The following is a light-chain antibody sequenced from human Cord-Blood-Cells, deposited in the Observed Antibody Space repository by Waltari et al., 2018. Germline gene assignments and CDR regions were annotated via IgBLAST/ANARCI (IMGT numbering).Light chain of an antibody. V-gene: IGKV3-11*01. CDR3: QQRSNWPPKYT. CDR2: DAS. CDR1: QSVSSY. J-gene: IGKJ2*01. Sequence: EIVLTQSPATLSLSPGERATRSRRASQSVSSYLAWYQQRPGQAPRLLTYDASNRATGIPARFSGSGSGTDFTLTISSLEPEDFAVYYCQQRSNWPPKYTFGQGTKLEIK.